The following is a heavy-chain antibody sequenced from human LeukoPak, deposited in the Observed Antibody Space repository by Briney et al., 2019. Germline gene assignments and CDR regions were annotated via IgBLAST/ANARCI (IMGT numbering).Heavy chain of an antibody. D-gene: IGHD2-2*01. Sequence: SETLSLTCTVSGGSISSYYWSWIRQPPGKGLEWIGYIYYSGSTNYNPSLKSRVTISVDTSKNQISLNVSSVTAADSAVYYCARGCSSASCYYGMDVWGQGTTVTVSS. CDR3: ARGCSSASCYYGMDV. V-gene: IGHV4-59*01. J-gene: IGHJ6*02. CDR1: GGSISSYY. CDR2: IYYSGST.